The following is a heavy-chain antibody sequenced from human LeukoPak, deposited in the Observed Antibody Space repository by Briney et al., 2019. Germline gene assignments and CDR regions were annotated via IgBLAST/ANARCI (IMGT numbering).Heavy chain of an antibody. Sequence: SETLSLTCTVSGGSISSSSYYWGWIRQPPGKGLEWIGSIYYSGSTYYNPSLKSRVTISVDTSKNQFSMKLSSVTAADAAVYCAREWTTWGAFDIWGQGTMVTVSS. CDR3: AREWTTWGAFDI. V-gene: IGHV4-39*07. D-gene: IGHD2/OR15-2a*01. CDR2: IYYSGST. CDR1: GGSISSSSYY. J-gene: IGHJ3*02.